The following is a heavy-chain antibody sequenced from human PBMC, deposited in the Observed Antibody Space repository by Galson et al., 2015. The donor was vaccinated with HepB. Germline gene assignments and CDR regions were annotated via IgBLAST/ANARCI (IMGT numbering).Heavy chain of an antibody. J-gene: IGHJ4*02. D-gene: IGHD4-17*01. CDR2: IYSGGTP. CDR1: GFTVSNNY. CDR3: ARLLGGDYSDY. V-gene: IGHV3-66*04. Sequence: SLRLSCAASGFTVSNNYMIWVRQAPGKGLEWVSIIYSGGTPYYADSVKGRFTISRDNSKNTLYLQMNSLRVEETAVYFCARLLGGDYSDYWGQGTLVTVSS.